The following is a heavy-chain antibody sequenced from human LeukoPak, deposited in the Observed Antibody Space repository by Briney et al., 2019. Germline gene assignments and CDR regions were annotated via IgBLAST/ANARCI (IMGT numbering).Heavy chain of an antibody. J-gene: IGHJ6*02. CDR2: ISGSGGST. V-gene: IGHV3-23*01. CDR3: AKPFTYCGGDCYSLYYYGMDV. Sequence: GGSLRLSCAASGFTFSSYAMSWVRQAPGKGLEWVSAISGSGGSTYYADSVKGRFTISRDNSKNTLYLQMNSLRAEDTAVYYCAKPFTYCGGDCYSLYYYGMDVWGQGTTVTVSS. D-gene: IGHD2-21*02. CDR1: GFTFSSYA.